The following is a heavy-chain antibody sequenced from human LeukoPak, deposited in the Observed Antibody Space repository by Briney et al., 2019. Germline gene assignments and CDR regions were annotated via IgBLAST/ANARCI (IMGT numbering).Heavy chain of an antibody. V-gene: IGHV1-8*01. CDR3: AQGYCSSTSCPIPYYYYGMDV. Sequence: ASVKVSCKASGYTFTSYDMNWVRQATGQGLEWMGWMNPNSGNTGYAQKFQGRVTMTRNTSISTAYMELSSLRSEDTAVYYCAQGYCSSTSCPIPYYYYGMDVWGQGTTVTVSS. CDR2: MNPNSGNT. J-gene: IGHJ6*02. CDR1: GYTFTSYD. D-gene: IGHD2-2*01.